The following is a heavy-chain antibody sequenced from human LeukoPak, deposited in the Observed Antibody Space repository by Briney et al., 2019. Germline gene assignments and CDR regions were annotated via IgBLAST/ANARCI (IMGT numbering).Heavy chain of an antibody. Sequence: SETLSLTCSVSGYSISSGYYWGWIRQPPGKGLEWIGSIYHSGSTYYNPSLKSRVTISVDTSKNQFSLKLSSVTAADTAVYYCASVQQQLVTYWGQGTLVTVSS. CDR3: ASVQQQLVTY. CDR1: GYSISSGYY. D-gene: IGHD6-13*01. J-gene: IGHJ4*02. CDR2: IYHSGST. V-gene: IGHV4-38-2*02.